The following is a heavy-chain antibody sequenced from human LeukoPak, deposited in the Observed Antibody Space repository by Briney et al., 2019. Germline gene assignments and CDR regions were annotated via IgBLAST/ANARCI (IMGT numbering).Heavy chain of an antibody. Sequence: PGGSLRLSCAASGFTFSSYAMSWVRQAPGGGLEWVSAISGSDGSTYYADSAKGRFTISRDNSKKTRYLQINGLRAEDTAVYYCAKANGDYYYYCMDVWGKGTTVTVSS. CDR2: ISGSDGST. CDR1: GFTFSSYA. CDR3: AKANGDYYYYCMDV. J-gene: IGHJ6*03. D-gene: IGHD2-8*01. V-gene: IGHV3-23*01.